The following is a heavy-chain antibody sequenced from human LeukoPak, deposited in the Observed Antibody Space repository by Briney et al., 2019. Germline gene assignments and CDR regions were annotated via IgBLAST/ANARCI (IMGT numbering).Heavy chain of an antibody. CDR1: AGTFSSYA. Sequence: SVKVSCKASAGTFSSYAISWVRQAPGQGLEWMGRIIPIFGTANYAQKFQGRVTITTDESTSTAYMELSSLRSEDTAVYYCARDSRRDYYDSSGPYGAFDYWGQGTLVTVSS. D-gene: IGHD3-22*01. CDR2: IIPIFGTA. J-gene: IGHJ4*02. V-gene: IGHV1-69*05. CDR3: ARDSRRDYYDSSGPYGAFDY.